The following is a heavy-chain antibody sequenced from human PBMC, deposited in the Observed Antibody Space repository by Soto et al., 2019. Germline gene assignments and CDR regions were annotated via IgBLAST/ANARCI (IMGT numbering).Heavy chain of an antibody. D-gene: IGHD4-17*01. Sequence: SETLSLTCTVSGGSISSSSYYWGWIRQPPGKGLEWIGSIYYSGSTYYNPYLKSRVTISVDTSKNQFSLKLSSVTAADTALYYCARRIRDTVTRLPTDAFDIWGQGTMVTVSS. CDR3: ARRIRDTVTRLPTDAFDI. CDR1: GGSISSSSYY. CDR2: IYYSGST. J-gene: IGHJ3*02. V-gene: IGHV4-39*01.